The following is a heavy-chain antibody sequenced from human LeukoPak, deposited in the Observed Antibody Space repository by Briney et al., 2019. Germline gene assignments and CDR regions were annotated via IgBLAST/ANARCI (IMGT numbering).Heavy chain of an antibody. CDR3: ARDHYDFWSGYYSWFDP. J-gene: IGHJ5*02. Sequence: ASVKVSCTASGYTFTGYYMHWVRQAPGQGLEWMGWISAYNGNTNYAQKLQGRVTMTTDTSTSTAYMELRSLRSDDTAVYYCARDHYDFWSGYYSWFDPWGQGTLVTVSS. V-gene: IGHV1-18*04. CDR1: GYTFTGYY. D-gene: IGHD3-3*01. CDR2: ISAYNGNT.